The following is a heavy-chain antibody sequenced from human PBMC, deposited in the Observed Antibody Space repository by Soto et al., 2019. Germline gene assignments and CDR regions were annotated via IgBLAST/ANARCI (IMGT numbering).Heavy chain of an antibody. CDR3: AGGGGYRISDY. D-gene: IGHD5-12*01. CDR2: VYYTGRT. CDR1: GGSFHSHY. V-gene: IGHV4-59*11. J-gene: IGHJ4*02. Sequence: SETLSHSCAVSGGSFHSHYWNWIRQPPGKGLEWIGHVYYTGRTNYNPSLKSRVTISMDSSKNQFSLKMSSVTTADTALYYCAGGGGYRISDYWGQGTRVTVS.